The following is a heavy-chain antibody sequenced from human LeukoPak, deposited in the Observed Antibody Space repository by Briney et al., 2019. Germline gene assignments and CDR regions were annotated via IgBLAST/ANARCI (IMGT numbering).Heavy chain of an antibody. CDR3: ARVKVATSHRTYYFDY. CDR1: GGSISSGDYY. Sequence: SETLSLTCTVSGGSISSGDYYWSWIRQPPGKGLEWIGYMCNSGSTYYDPSLKSRVAISVDTSKNQFSLKLSSVTAADTAVYYCARVKVATSHRTYYFDYWGQGTLVTVSS. V-gene: IGHV4-30-4*01. CDR2: MCNSGST. D-gene: IGHD5-12*01. J-gene: IGHJ4*02.